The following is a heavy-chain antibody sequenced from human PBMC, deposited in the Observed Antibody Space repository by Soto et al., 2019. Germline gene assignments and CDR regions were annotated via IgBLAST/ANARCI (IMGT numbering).Heavy chain of an antibody. CDR3: AREKGDYDFWSGSPFDV. CDR1: GGSISSYY. V-gene: IGHV4-59*01. CDR2: IYYSGST. Sequence: SETLSLTCTVSGGSISSYYWSWIRQPPGKGLEWIGYIYYSGSTNYNPSLKSRVTISVDTSKNQFSLKLSSVTAADTAVYYCAREKGDYDFWSGSPFDVWGQGTTVTVSS. D-gene: IGHD3-3*01. J-gene: IGHJ6*02.